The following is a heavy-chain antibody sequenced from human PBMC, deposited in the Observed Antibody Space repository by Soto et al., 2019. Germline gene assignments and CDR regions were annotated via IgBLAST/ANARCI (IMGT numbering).Heavy chain of an antibody. J-gene: IGHJ4*02. Sequence: QVQLVQSGAEVKKPGASVKVSCKASGYTFTNFGISWVRQAPGQGREWMGWISAYNGNTNYAQKFQGRVTMTTDTSTNTPYTEVRGLRFDDTDVYYFARGGTPIDYWGQGTLVTVSS. CDR2: ISAYNGNT. CDR3: ARGGTPIDY. CDR1: GYTFTNFG. D-gene: IGHD3-16*01. V-gene: IGHV1-18*01.